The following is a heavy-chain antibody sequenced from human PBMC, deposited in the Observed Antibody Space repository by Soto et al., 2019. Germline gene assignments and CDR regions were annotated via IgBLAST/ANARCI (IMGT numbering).Heavy chain of an antibody. Sequence: EVQVVEWGGGLEQPGRSLRLSCAASGFSFDDYAMHWVRQAPGKGLEWVSCISWNSGNIVYSDSVKGRFIISRDNAKNSLSLQMNSLRAEDTALYYCTKGSSTSCFSPLDHWGQGTLVTVSS. D-gene: IGHD2-2*01. V-gene: IGHV3-9*01. CDR3: TKGSSTSCFSPLDH. J-gene: IGHJ4*02. CDR2: ISWNSGNI. CDR1: GFSFDDYA.